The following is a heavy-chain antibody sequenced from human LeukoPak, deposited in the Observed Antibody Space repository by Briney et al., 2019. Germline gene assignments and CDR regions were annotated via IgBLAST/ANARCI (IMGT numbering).Heavy chain of an antibody. CDR3: AKVTGYGDYVDY. Sequence: PGRSLRLSCAASGFTFSNFAMHWVRQAPGKGLEWVATIVYDGSNKFYADSVKGRFTISRDNSKNTLYLQMNSLRAEDTAVYYCAKVTGYGDYVDYWGQGTLVTVSS. CDR2: IVYDGSNK. J-gene: IGHJ4*02. D-gene: IGHD4-17*01. V-gene: IGHV3-30-3*01. CDR1: GFTFSNFA.